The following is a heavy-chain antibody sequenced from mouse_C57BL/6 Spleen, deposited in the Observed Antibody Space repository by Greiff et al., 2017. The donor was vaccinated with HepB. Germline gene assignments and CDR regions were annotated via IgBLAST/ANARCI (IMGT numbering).Heavy chain of an antibody. Sequence: QVQLQQSGPELVKPGASVKISCKASGYSFTSYYIHWVKQRPGQGLEWIGWIYPGSGNTKYNEKFKGKATFTADTSSNTAYMQLSSLTTEDSAIYYCARDYYRNYWGQGTTLTVSS. CDR3: ARDYYRNY. V-gene: IGHV1-66*01. J-gene: IGHJ2*01. D-gene: IGHD2-12*01. CDR2: IYPGSGNT. CDR1: GYSFTSYY.